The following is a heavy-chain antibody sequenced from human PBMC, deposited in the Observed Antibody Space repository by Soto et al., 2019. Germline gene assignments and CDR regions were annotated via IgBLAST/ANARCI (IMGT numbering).Heavy chain of an antibody. D-gene: IGHD2-21*02. Sequence: PSETLSLTCAVSGGSISYEYYHWTWIRQSPVKGLEWIGYIHYSGSIIYNPSFKSRVTISVDTSKNQFSLQLSSVTAADTAVYFCAREDDGGDRDYYGLDVWGQGTTVTVSS. CDR1: GGSISYEYYH. J-gene: IGHJ6*02. CDR3: AREDDGGDRDYYGLDV. CDR2: IHYSGSI. V-gene: IGHV4-30-4*08.